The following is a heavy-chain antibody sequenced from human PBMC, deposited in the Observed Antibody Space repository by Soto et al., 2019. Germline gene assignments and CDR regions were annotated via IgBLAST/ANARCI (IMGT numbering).Heavy chain of an antibody. Sequence: SETLSLTCTVSGGSISSSSYYWGWIRQPPGKGLEWIGSIYYSGSTYYNPSLKSRVTISVDTSKNQFSLKLSSVTAADTAVYYCATSHRGIAAAGGKSYFDYWGQGTLVTVSS. J-gene: IGHJ4*02. D-gene: IGHD6-13*01. CDR1: GGSISSSSYY. CDR3: ATSHRGIAAAGGKSYFDY. CDR2: IYYSGST. V-gene: IGHV4-39*01.